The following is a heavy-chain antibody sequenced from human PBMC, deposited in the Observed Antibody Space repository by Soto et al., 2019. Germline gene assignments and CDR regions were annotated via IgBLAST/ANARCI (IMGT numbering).Heavy chain of an antibody. CDR1: GGSISSGGYY. J-gene: IGHJ4*02. Sequence: SETLSLTCTVSGGSISSGGYYWSWIRQHPGKGLEWIGYIYYSGCTYYNPSLKSRVTISVDTSKNQFSLKLSSVTAADTAVYYCARGLIAAAATFDYWGQGTLVTVSS. CDR2: IYYSGCT. D-gene: IGHD6-13*01. V-gene: IGHV4-31*03. CDR3: ARGLIAAAATFDY.